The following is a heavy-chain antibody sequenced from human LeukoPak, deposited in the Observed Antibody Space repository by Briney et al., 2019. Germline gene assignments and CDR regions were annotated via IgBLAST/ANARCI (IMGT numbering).Heavy chain of an antibody. J-gene: IGHJ3*02. Sequence: RGESLKISCEASGYSFTNYWIAWVRQMPGKGLEWMGIINPGDSATIYSPSFQGQVTISAEKSISTAYLQWSSLKASDTAMYYCARSPRDGYHDAFDIWGQGTMVTVSS. CDR3: ARSPRDGYHDAFDI. CDR2: INPGDSAT. CDR1: GYSFTNYW. D-gene: IGHD5-24*01. V-gene: IGHV5-51*01.